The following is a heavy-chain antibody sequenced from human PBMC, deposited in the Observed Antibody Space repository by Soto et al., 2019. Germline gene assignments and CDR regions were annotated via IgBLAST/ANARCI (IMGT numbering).Heavy chain of an antibody. V-gene: IGHV4-39*01. D-gene: IGHD3-10*01. CDR2: MYYSGST. J-gene: IGHJ5*02. CDR3: ARHRGPMVRGVISNWFDP. CDR1: GGNISSSSYY. Sequence: SETLALTCTVAGGNISSSSYYWGWIRQPPGKGLEWIGSMYYSGSTYYNPSLKSRVTISVDTSKNQFSLKLSSVTAADTAVYYCARHRGPMVRGVISNWFDPWGQGTLVTVSS.